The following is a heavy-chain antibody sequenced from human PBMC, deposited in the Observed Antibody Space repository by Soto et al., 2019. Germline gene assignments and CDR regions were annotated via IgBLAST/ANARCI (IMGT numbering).Heavy chain of an antibody. CDR2: IIPIFGTA. V-gene: IGHV1-69*12. Sequence: QVQLVQSGAEVKKPGSSVKVSCKASGGTFSSYAISWVRQAPGQGLEWMGGIIPIFGTANYAQKFQGRVTIXAXXATSTAYMELSSLRSEDTAVYYCARVSMSYYGMDVWGQGTTVTVSS. CDR3: ARVSMSYYGMDV. CDR1: GGTFSSYA. J-gene: IGHJ6*02.